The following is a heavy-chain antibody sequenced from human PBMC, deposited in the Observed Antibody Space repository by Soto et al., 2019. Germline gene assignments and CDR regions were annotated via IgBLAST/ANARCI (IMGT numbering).Heavy chain of an antibody. D-gene: IGHD5-12*01. J-gene: IGHJ6*02. CDR2: IYYSGST. Sequence: KASETLSLTXTVSGDSIRSYYWTWIRQPPGKGLELIGYIYYSGSTRYNPSLKSRVTISVDMSKNQFSLKLSSVIAADTAVYYCARAHGGFDNGLDVWGQGTAVTVSS. CDR3: ARAHGGFDNGLDV. CDR1: GDSIRSYY. V-gene: IGHV4-59*01.